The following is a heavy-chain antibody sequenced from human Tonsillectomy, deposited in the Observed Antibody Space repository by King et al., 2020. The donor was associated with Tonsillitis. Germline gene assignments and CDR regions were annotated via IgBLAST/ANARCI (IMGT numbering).Heavy chain of an antibody. D-gene: IGHD6-19*01. Sequence: LQLQESGPGLVKPSETLSLTCTVSGYSISSGYYWGWIRQPPGKGLEWIGSIYHSGSTYYNPSLKSRVTISVDTSKNQFSLKLSSVTAADTAVYYCARVGVKQWLPSFDYWGQGTLVTVSS. CDR2: IYHSGST. CDR3: ARVGVKQWLPSFDY. CDR1: GYSISSGYY. V-gene: IGHV4-38-2*02. J-gene: IGHJ4*02.